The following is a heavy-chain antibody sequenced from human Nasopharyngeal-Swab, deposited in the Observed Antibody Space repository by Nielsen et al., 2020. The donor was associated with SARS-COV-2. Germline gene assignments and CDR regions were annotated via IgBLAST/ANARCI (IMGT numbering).Heavy chain of an antibody. CDR3: ARDVGVTTSTLDYLDY. CDR2: VWFDGSNK. Sequence: GESLKISCAASGFTFSSYAIHWVRQAPGKGLEWVAVVWFDGSNKYYADSVKGRFTISRDNSKNTVYLQMNSLRGEDTAMYFCARDVGVTTSTLDYLDYWGQGTLVTVSS. D-gene: IGHD4-17*01. J-gene: IGHJ4*02. V-gene: IGHV3-33*01. CDR1: GFTFSSYA.